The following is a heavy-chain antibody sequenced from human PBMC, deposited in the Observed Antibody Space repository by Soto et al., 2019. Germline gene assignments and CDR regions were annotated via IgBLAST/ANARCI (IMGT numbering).Heavy chain of an antibody. Sequence: GPLRLSCAASGYTLSSYSMNWVRQAPGKGLEWVSSISSSSSYIYYADSVKGRFTISRDNAKNSLYLQMNSLRAEDTAVYYCEREPYSSSRYYGMDGWGQGTTVTVS. V-gene: IGHV3-21*01. D-gene: IGHD6-6*01. CDR1: GYTLSSYS. J-gene: IGHJ6*02. CDR2: ISSSSSYI. CDR3: EREPYSSSRYYGMDG.